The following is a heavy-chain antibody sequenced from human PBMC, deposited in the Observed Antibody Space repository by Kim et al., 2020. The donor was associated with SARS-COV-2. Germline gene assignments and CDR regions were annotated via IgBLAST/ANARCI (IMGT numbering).Heavy chain of an antibody. D-gene: IGHD6-19*01. V-gene: IGHV3-21*01. CDR1: GFNFKNDT. CDR3: ARDPPGGWLVHYFDF. J-gene: IGHJ4*02. CDR2: ISPSGNFK. Sequence: GGSLRLSCAASGFNFKNDTISWVRQAPGKGLEWVSPISPSGNFKFYADSVKGRFAISRDNAKNSLFLQLNSLRAEDTAVYYCARDPPGGWLVHYFDFWGQGTMVTVSS.